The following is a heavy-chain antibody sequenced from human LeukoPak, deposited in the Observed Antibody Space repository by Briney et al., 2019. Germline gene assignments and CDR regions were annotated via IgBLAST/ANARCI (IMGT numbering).Heavy chain of an antibody. CDR2: ISSSSSYI. CDR1: GFTFSSYS. CDR3: ARELYGSRSYDY. J-gene: IGHJ4*02. V-gene: IGHV3-21*01. Sequence: GGSLRLSCAASGFTFSSYSMNWVRQAPGKGLGWVSAISSSSSYIYYADSVKGRFTNSRDNAKNSLYLQMNSLRAEDTAVYYCARELYGSRSYDYWGQGTLVTVSS. D-gene: IGHD3-10*01.